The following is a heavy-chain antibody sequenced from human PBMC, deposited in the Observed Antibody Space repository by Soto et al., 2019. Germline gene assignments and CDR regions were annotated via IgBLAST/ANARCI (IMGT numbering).Heavy chain of an antibody. V-gene: IGHV1-18*01. Sequence: ASVKVSCKACGYTFTSYGISWVRQAPGQGLEWMGWISAYNGNTNYAQKLQGRVTMTTDTSTSTAYMELRSLRSDDTAVYYCARAGNYDILTGYYFNYYYYMDVWGKGTTVTVSS. D-gene: IGHD3-9*01. CDR2: ISAYNGNT. CDR1: GYTFTSYG. J-gene: IGHJ6*03. CDR3: ARAGNYDILTGYYFNYYYYMDV.